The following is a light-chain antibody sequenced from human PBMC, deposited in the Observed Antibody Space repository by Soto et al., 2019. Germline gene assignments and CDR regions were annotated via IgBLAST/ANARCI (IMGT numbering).Light chain of an antibody. V-gene: IGKV3-15*01. CDR3: QQYNNWPPIT. CDR2: GAS. J-gene: IGKJ5*01. CDR1: QSVSSN. Sequence: EVVMTQSPSTLSVSQGERATLSCRASQSVSSNLAWYQQKPGQAPRLLIHGASTRATGIPARFSGSGSGTEFSLTISSLQSEDFAVYYCQQYNNWPPITFGQGTRLEI.